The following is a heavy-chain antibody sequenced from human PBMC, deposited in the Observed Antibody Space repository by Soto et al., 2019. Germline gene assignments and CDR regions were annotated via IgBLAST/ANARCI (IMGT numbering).Heavy chain of an antibody. CDR3: AKLMNYDILTGYYPYGMDV. J-gene: IGHJ6*02. CDR1: GGSISSGSYY. Sequence: SETLSLTCTVSGGSISSGSYYWGWVRQRPGKGLEWVGSIYYSGSTYYNPSLKSRVTISVDTSKNQFSLKLSSVTAADTAVYYCAKLMNYDILTGYYPYGMDVWGQGTTVTVSS. CDR2: IYYSGST. D-gene: IGHD3-9*01. V-gene: IGHV4-39*01.